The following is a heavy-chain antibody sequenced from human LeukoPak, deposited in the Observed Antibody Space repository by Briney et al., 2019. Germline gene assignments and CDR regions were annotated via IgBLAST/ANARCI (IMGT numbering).Heavy chain of an antibody. CDR3: ARIGKIKDFDSSGYRYYYYYGMDV. CDR1: GYTFTSYG. Sequence: ASVKVPCKASGYTFTSYGISWVRQAPGQGLEWMGWISAYNGNTNYAQKLQGRVTMTTDTSTSTAYMELRSLRSDDTAVYYCARIGKIKDFDSSGYRYYYYYGMDVWGQGTTVTVSS. CDR2: ISAYNGNT. V-gene: IGHV1-18*01. J-gene: IGHJ6*02. D-gene: IGHD3-22*01.